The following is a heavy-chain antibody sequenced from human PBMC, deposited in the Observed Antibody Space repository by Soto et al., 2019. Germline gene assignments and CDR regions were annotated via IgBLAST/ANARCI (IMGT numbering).Heavy chain of an antibody. D-gene: IGHD5-12*01. V-gene: IGHV3-30*18. J-gene: IGHJ5*01. CDR3: AKEARVHGGNYYFDS. CDR1: GFNFNTFG. Sequence: QVQLVESGGGVVQPGESLRLSCVASGFNFNTFGFHWVRQTPGKGLEWVALVSYDGIDKYYADSVEGRFTISKDNGKNTLYLQINSLTAEDTARYFCAKEARVHGGNYYFDSWGQGTPVTVSS. CDR2: VSYDGIDK.